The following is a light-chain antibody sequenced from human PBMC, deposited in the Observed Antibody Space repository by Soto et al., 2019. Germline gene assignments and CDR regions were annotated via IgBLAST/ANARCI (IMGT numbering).Light chain of an antibody. CDR3: QVWDSSTDHVL. J-gene: IGLJ2*01. V-gene: IGLV3-21*02. CDR1: YTGTRS. CDR2: DDS. Sequence: SYELTQPPSVSVAPGQTARITCWGKYTGTRSVQWYQRKPGQAPVLVVYDDSDRPSGIPERYSGSNSGNTATLTISRVEAGDEADYFCQVWDSSTDHVLFGGGTKLTVL.